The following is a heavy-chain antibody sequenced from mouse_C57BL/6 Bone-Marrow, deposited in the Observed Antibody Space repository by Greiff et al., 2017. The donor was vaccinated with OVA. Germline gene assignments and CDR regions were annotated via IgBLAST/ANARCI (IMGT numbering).Heavy chain of an antibody. CDR3: ERNYGSSRRAY. J-gene: IGHJ3*01. D-gene: IGHD1-1*01. V-gene: IGHV1-64*01. CDR1: GYTFTSYW. CDR2: IHPNSGST. Sequence: QVQLQQPGAELVKPGASVKLSCKASGYTFTSYWMHWVKQRPGQGLEWIGMIHPNSGSTNYNEKFKSKATLTVDKSSSTAYMQLSSLTSEDSAVYYGERNYGSSRRAYWGQGTLVTVSA.